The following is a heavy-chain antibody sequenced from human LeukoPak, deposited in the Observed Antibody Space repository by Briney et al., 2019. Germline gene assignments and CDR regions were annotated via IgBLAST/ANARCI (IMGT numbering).Heavy chain of an antibody. CDR1: GFTFSSFA. CDR2: VSGSGGST. D-gene: IGHD2-8*01. CDR3: ARDNGDY. Sequence: PGGSLRLSCAASGFTFSSFAMSWVRQAPGKGLEWVSRVSGSGGSTYYSDSVKGRSTISRDNSKNTVYLQMNSLRAEDAAVYYCARDNGDYWGQGTLVTVSS. J-gene: IGHJ4*02. V-gene: IGHV3-23*01.